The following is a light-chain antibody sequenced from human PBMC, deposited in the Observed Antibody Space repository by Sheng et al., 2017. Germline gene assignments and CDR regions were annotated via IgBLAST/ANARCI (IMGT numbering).Light chain of an antibody. CDR3: QQYDTSPPRT. J-gene: IGKJ1*01. CDR2: AAS. V-gene: IGKV3-20*01. Sequence: EIVLTQFPGTLSLSPGDRATLSCRASQRIDSTYIAWYQQKPGQAPRLLIYAASERATGTPDRFSGGGSGTDFTFTISGLEPEDFAVYYCQQYDTSPPRTFGQGTEVE. CDR1: QRIDSTY.